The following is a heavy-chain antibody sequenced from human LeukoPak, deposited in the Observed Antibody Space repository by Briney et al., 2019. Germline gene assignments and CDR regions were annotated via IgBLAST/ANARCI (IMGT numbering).Heavy chain of an antibody. V-gene: IGHV3-21*01. CDR3: ARDLSWTVAGYMDV. CDR2: ISSSSSYI. D-gene: IGHD2-15*01. Sequence: PGGSLRLSCAASGFTFSSYSMNWVRQAPGKGPEWVSSISSSSSYIYYADSVKGRFTISRDNAKNSLYLQMNSLRAEDTAVYYCARDLSWTVAGYMDVWGKGTTVTVSS. J-gene: IGHJ6*03. CDR1: GFTFSSYS.